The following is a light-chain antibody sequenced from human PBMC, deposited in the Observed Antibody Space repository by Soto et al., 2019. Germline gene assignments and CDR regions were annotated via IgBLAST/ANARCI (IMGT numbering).Light chain of an antibody. CDR3: GTWDISLETVV. CDR1: SSNVGGNY. CDR2: DNH. V-gene: IGLV1-51*01. J-gene: IGLJ2*01. Sequence: QSVLTQPPSVSAAPGQKVTISCSGSSSNVGGNYVSWYQVLPQKAPKLLIYDNHKRHSGIPDRFSGSKSGTSATLGITDLQTGDEAEYYCGTWDISLETVVFGGGTQLTVL.